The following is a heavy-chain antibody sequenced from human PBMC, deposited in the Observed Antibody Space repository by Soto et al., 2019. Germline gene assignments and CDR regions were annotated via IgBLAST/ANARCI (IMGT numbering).Heavy chain of an antibody. Sequence: ASVKVSCKASGYTFTSYGISWVRQAPGQGLEWMGWLNPKSGGTTYAQKFQGRLTLSRDTSINTAYMELSRLSIDDTALYYCARERYQVQSDGMDVWGQGTSVTVSS. CDR1: GYTFTSYG. CDR2: LNPKSGGT. D-gene: IGHD3-16*02. CDR3: ARERYQVQSDGMDV. J-gene: IGHJ6*02. V-gene: IGHV1-2*02.